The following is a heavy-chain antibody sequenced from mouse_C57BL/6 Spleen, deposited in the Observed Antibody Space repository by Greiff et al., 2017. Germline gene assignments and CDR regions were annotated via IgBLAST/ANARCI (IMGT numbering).Heavy chain of an antibody. D-gene: IGHD1-1*01. V-gene: IGHV1-61*01. Sequence: VQLQQPGAELVRPGSSVKLSCKASGYTFTSYWMAWVKQRPGQGLEWIGNIYPSDSETHYNQKFKDKATLTVDKSSSTAYMQLSSLTSEDSAVYYCARGDYYGSSHWYFDVWGTGTTVTVSS. CDR2: IYPSDSET. J-gene: IGHJ1*03. CDR3: ARGDYYGSSHWYFDV. CDR1: GYTFTSYW.